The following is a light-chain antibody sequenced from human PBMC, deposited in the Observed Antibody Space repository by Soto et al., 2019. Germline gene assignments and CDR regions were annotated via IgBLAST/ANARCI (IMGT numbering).Light chain of an antibody. J-gene: IGKJ5*01. Sequence: DTVLTQSPAMLSLSPGERATLSCRASQCINTYLAWYQQKPGQAPRLLIYDASNRATGIPARFSGSGSGTDFTLTISSLEPEDFAVYCCQQRSNWAFTFGQGARLEIK. CDR2: DAS. V-gene: IGKV3-11*01. CDR1: QCINTY. CDR3: QQRSNWAFT.